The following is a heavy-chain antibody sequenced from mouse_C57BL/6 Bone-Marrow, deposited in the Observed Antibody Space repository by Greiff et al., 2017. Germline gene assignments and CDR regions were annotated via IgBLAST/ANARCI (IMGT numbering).Heavy chain of an antibody. J-gene: IGHJ3*01. Sequence: VQLQQSGAELVRPGTSVKMSCKASGYTFTNYWIGWAKQRPGHGLEWIGDIYPGGGYTNYNEKFKGKATLTADKSSSTAYMQFSRLTSEDSAIYYCARSAYYSAWFAYWGQGTLVTVSA. V-gene: IGHV1-63*01. D-gene: IGHD2-12*01. CDR2: IYPGGGYT. CDR1: GYTFTNYW. CDR3: ARSAYYSAWFAY.